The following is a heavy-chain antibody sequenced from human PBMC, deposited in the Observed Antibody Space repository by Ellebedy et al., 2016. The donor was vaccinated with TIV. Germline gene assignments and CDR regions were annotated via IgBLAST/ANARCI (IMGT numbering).Heavy chain of an antibody. CDR1: GGSVSSSGFY. D-gene: IGHD3-10*01. V-gene: IGHV4-61*08. CDR2: IYYSGST. CDR3: ARDQNYYGSDLYGMDV. J-gene: IGHJ6*02. Sequence: MPGGSLRLSCTVSGGSVSSSGFYWSWIRQPTGNGLEWIGYIYYSGSTKYNPSLKSRVTISVDTSKNQFSLKLSSVTAAATAVYYCARDQNYYGSDLYGMDVWGQGTTVTVSS.